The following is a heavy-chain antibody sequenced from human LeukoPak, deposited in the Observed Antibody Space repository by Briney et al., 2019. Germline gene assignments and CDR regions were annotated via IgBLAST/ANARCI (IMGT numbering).Heavy chain of an antibody. Sequence: GGSLRLSCAASGFTVSTNYMSWVRQAPGKGLEWVSVIFGGGGTSYADSVEGRFTVSRDNFKNTLYLQMNSLRAEDTAVYYCASLRGMDVWGQGTTVTVSS. CDR2: IFGGGGT. CDR3: ASLRGMDV. J-gene: IGHJ6*02. CDR1: GFTVSTNY. V-gene: IGHV3-66*01.